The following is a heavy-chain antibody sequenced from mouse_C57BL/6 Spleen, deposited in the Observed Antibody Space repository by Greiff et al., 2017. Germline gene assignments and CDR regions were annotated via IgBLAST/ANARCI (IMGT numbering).Heavy chain of an antibody. J-gene: IGHJ1*03. V-gene: IGHV7-3*01. CDR3: ARRDSDGYFDV. Sequence: EVKLVESGGGLVQPGGSLSLSCAASGFTFTDYYMSWVRQPPGKALEWLGFIRNKANGYTTESSASVKGRFIISRDNSQSILYLQMNALRAEDSATYYCARRDSDGYFDVWGTGTTVTVSS. CDR2: IRNKANGYTT. CDR1: GFTFTDYY.